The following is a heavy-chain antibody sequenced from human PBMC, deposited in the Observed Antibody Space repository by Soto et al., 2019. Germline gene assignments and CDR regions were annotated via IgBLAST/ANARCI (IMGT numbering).Heavy chain of an antibody. CDR2: IIPIFGTA. J-gene: IGHJ4*02. CDR3: AREETLAVADEYYFDY. CDR1: GGTFSSYA. Sequence: GASVKVSCKASGGTFSSYAISWVRQAPGQGLEWMGGIIPIFGTANYAQKFQGRVTITADESTSTAYMELSSLRSEDTAVYYCAREETLAVADEYYFDYWGQGTLVTVSS. V-gene: IGHV1-69*13. D-gene: IGHD6-19*01.